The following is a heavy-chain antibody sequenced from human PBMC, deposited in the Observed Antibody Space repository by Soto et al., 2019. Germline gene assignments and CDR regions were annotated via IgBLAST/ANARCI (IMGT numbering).Heavy chain of an antibody. CDR1: GGSISSSSYY. CDR2: IYYSGST. CDR3: ARHTPAISISDH. D-gene: IGHD2-15*01. J-gene: IGHJ4*02. Sequence: QLQLQESGPGLVKPSETLSLTCTVSGGSISSSSYYWGWIRQPPGKGLEWIGSIYYSGSTYYNPSLKRRVTISVDTSKTPFSLKLRSVPAADTAVYYCARHTPAISISDHWGQGPLVTVSS. V-gene: IGHV4-39*01.